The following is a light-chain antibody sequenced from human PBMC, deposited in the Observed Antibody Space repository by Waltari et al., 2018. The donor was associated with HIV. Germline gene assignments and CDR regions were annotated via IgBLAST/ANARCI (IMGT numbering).Light chain of an antibody. CDR3: QQYNSHSYT. V-gene: IGKV1-5*03. CDR1: QIIDYW. J-gene: IGKJ2*01. CDR2: KTS. Sequence: DVQMTQSPSTLSASVVDRVSITCRASQIIDYWLAWYQQKPGQPPKLLIYKTSYLESGVPTRFSGSGSGADFTLTIVGLQPEDFATYYCQQYNSHSYTFGQGTKLDIK.